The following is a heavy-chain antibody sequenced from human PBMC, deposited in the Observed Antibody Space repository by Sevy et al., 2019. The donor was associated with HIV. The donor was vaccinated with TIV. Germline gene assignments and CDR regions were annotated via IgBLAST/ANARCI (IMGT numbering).Heavy chain of an antibody. J-gene: IGHJ4*02. Sequence: ASMKVSCEASGYTFTTYGFSWVRQAPGQGLEWMGWISANTGARSLQDRITMTTDASTSTAYMEVRSLRSDDTAVYYCARQRHYDFWSIDSWGQGTLVTVSS. CDR3: ARQRHYDFWSIDS. D-gene: IGHD3-3*01. CDR2: ISANTG. CDR1: GYTFTTYG. V-gene: IGHV1-18*04.